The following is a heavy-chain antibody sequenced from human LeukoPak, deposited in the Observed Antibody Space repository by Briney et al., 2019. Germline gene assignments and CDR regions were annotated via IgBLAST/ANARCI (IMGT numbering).Heavy chain of an antibody. CDR3: AKEDAPD. Sequence: GGSLRLSCAAPGFTFSSYGMLWVRQAPGKGLEWVAVISYDGSNKYYADSVKGRFTISRDNSKNTLYLQMNSLRAEDTAVYYCAKEDAPDWGQGTLVTVSS. V-gene: IGHV3-30*18. D-gene: IGHD2-8*01. CDR1: GFTFSSYG. CDR2: ISYDGSNK. J-gene: IGHJ4*02.